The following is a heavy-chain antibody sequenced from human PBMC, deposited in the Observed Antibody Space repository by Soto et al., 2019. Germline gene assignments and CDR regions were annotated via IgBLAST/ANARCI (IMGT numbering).Heavy chain of an antibody. D-gene: IGHD6-13*01. Sequence: EVQLLESGGGLVQPGGSLRLSCAASGFTFSSYAMSWVRQAPGKGLEWVSAISGSGADTYYADSVKGRFTISRDKSKSTLYLQMDSMTAEGTALYYCAKDENFSGWYVAFNFDSWGQGTLVTVSS. CDR2: ISGSGADT. V-gene: IGHV3-23*01. J-gene: IGHJ4*02. CDR3: AKDENFSGWYVAFNFDS. CDR1: GFTFSSYA.